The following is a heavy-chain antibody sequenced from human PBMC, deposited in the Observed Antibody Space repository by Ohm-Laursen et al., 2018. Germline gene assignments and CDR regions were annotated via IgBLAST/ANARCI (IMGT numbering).Heavy chain of an antibody. J-gene: IGHJ4*02. D-gene: IGHD6-13*01. V-gene: IGHV3-33*01. Sequence: SLRLSCAASGFTFSNYGMHWVRQAPGKGLEWVAVFWADGIKTYYADSVKGRFTISRDNSKNTLYLQMNSLRAEDTAVYYCASYSSSWYSFYFDYWGQGTLVTVSS. CDR3: ASYSSSWYSFYFDY. CDR1: GFTFSNYG. CDR2: FWADGIKT.